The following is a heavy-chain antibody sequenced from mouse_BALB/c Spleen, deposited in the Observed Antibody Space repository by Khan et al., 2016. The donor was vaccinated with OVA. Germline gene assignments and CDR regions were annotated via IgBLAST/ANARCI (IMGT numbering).Heavy chain of an antibody. J-gene: IGHJ4*01. CDR2: INSGGSYT. CDR1: GFTFSSYA. V-gene: IGHV5-9-3*01. CDR3: ARLAIDDGYYLYAMDY. D-gene: IGHD2-3*01. Sequence: EVQLLETGGGLVKPGGSQKLSCAATGFTFSSYAMSWVRQTPEKRLEWVATINSGGSYTYYPDSVKGRFTISRDKAKNTLYLQMSSLRSEDTAMYYCARLAIDDGYYLYAMDYWGQGTSVTVSS.